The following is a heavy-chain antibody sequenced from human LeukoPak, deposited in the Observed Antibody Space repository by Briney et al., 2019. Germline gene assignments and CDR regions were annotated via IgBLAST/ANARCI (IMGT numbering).Heavy chain of an antibody. D-gene: IGHD2-15*01. J-gene: IGHJ4*02. Sequence: SETLSLTCTVSGGSVSSASYYWSWIRRPPGKGLEWVGYVYYSGSTNYNPSLKSRVTASVDTSKNQFSLKLSSVTAADTAVYYCARTQYCSGDSCYFGYFDYWGQGTLVTVSS. CDR2: VYYSGST. V-gene: IGHV4-61*01. CDR1: GGSVSSASYY. CDR3: ARTQYCSGDSCYFGYFDY.